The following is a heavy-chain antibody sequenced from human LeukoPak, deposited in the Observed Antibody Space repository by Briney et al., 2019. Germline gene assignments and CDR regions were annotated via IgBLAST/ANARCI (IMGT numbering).Heavy chain of an antibody. D-gene: IGHD5-18*01. CDR3: ARCGNSYGTGYQFDP. CDR2: VYYTGAT. V-gene: IGHV4-59*01. Sequence: SETLSLTCTVSGGSIGDYYWSWVRQTPGKGLEWIGFVYYTGATNYNPSLKSRVTISLDTSKNQFSLNLNSVDAADTAVYSCARCGNSYGTGYQFDPWSQGTLVTVSS. CDR1: GGSIGDYY. J-gene: IGHJ5*02.